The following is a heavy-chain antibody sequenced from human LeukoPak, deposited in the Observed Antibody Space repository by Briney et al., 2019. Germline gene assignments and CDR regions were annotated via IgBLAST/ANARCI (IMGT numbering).Heavy chain of an antibody. CDR3: ARDRYYYDSSGYGPFDY. CDR2: ISSSGSTI. D-gene: IGHD3-22*01. J-gene: IGHJ4*02. V-gene: IGHV3-11*01. CDR1: GFTFSDYY. Sequence: GGSLRLSCAASGFTFSDYYMSWIRQAPGKGLEWVSYISSSGSTIYYADAVKGRFTISRDNAKNSLYLQMNSLRAEDTAVYYCARDRYYYDSSGYGPFDYWGQGTLVTVSS.